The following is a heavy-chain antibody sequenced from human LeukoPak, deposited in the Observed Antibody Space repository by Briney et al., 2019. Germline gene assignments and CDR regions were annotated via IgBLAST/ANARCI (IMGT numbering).Heavy chain of an antibody. Sequence: GGSLRLSCAGSGFTFSTYAMSWVRQAPGKGLEWVSGISGGADRTYYADSVKGRFTISRDNSKNTLFLQMNSLRTEDTAVYYCAKEVVGATQPLYYFDFWGQGTLVTVSS. CDR3: AKEVVGATQPLYYFDF. CDR2: ISGGADRT. D-gene: IGHD1-26*01. V-gene: IGHV3-23*01. J-gene: IGHJ4*02. CDR1: GFTFSTYA.